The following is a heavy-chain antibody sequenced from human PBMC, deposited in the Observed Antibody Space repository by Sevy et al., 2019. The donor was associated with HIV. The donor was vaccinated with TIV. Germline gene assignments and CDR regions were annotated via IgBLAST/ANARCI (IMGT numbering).Heavy chain of an antibody. V-gene: IGHV3-53*01. CDR2: IYSGGST. J-gene: IGHJ4*02. D-gene: IGHD5-18*01. Sequence: GGSLRLSCAASGLTVSSNYMSWVRQAPGKGLEWVSVIYSGGSTYYADSVKGRFTISRDNSKNTLYLQMNSLRAEDTAMYYCASRLSYSYGYGSYWGQGTLVTVSS. CDR3: ASRLSYSYGYGSY. CDR1: GLTVSSNY.